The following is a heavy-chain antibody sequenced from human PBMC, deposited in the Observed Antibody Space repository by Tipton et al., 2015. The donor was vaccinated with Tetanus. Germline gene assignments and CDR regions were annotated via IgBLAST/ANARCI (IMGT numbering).Heavy chain of an antibody. CDR1: GGSVTGYD. V-gene: IGHV4-4*07. J-gene: IGHJ4*02. Sequence: TLSLTCAVSGGSVTGYDWSWIRLPAGKGLEWIGRLYRDGTTINNPSLKSRVTMSLDTSKKQFSLKLTSVTAADTAVYYCARDGGRLFSHSSTYSPGDYWGQGILVTVSS. CDR2: LYRDGTT. CDR3: ARDGGRLFSHSSTYSPGDY. D-gene: IGHD2-2*01.